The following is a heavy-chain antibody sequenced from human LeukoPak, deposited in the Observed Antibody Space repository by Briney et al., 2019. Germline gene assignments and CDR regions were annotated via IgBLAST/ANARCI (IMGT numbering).Heavy chain of an antibody. V-gene: IGHV3-30-3*01. CDR3: ASRIAAAALYYYYGMDV. J-gene: IGHJ6*02. CDR2: ISYDGSNK. Sequence: PGGSLRLSCAASGFTFSSYAMHWVRQAPGKGLEWGAVISYDGSNKYYAASVKGRFTISRENSKNTLYLQLHGLRAEHTAVFYCASRIAAAALYYYYGMDVWGQGTTVTVSS. D-gene: IGHD6-13*01. CDR1: GFTFSSYA.